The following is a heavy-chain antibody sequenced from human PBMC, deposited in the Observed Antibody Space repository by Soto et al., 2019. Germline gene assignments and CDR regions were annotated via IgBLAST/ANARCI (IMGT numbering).Heavy chain of an antibody. CDR3: ASDHDSSGTYRGYFDY. J-gene: IGHJ4*02. D-gene: IGHD3-22*01. V-gene: IGHV5-10-1*01. Sequence: PGESLKISCKGSGYSFTSYWISWVRQMPGKGLEWMGRIDPSDSYTNYSPSFQGHVTISADKSISTAYLQWSSLKASDTAMYYCASDHDSSGTYRGYFDYWGQGTLVTVSS. CDR2: IDPSDSYT. CDR1: GYSFTSYW.